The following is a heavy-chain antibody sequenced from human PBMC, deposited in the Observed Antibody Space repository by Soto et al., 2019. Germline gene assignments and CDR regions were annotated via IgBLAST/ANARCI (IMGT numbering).Heavy chain of an antibody. CDR3: ARGWYYFDF. CDR1: VEPMTGGYY. Sequence: SETLSLTCDVSVEPMTGGYYCGWIRQSPGKGLERIGSIYYGGTTYYNPSLRSRLAISIDTSKNQFSLRLSSVTAADTALYYCARGWYYFDFWGQGTLVTVSS. CDR2: IYYGGTT. V-gene: IGHV4-38-2*01. J-gene: IGHJ4*02. D-gene: IGHD2-15*01.